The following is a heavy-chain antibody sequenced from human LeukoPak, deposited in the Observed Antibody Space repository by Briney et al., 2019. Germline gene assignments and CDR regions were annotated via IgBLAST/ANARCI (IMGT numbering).Heavy chain of an antibody. Sequence: GGSLRLSCAASGFTFSNYWMSWVRQAPGKGLEWVANIKQDGSEKYYVDSVKGRFTISRDNAENSLFLQMNSLRPEDTAVYYCARDRGSIGFDYWGQGTLVIVSS. CDR2: IKQDGSEK. D-gene: IGHD3-10*01. J-gene: IGHJ4*02. CDR1: GFTFSNYW. V-gene: IGHV3-7*01. CDR3: ARDRGSIGFDY.